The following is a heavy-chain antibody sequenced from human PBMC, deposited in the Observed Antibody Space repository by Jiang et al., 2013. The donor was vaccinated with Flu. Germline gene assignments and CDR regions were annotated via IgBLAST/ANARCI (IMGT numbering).Heavy chain of an antibody. Sequence: LLKPSETLSLTCTVSGGSISSYYWSWIRQPPGKGLEWIGFIHYSGSINYNPSLESRVTISVDTSKNQFSLKLTSVTAADTAVYYCARDSGVPDYGDYGLYAFALWGPGTKVTVSS. CDR1: GGSISSYY. D-gene: IGHD4-17*01. CDR2: IHYSGSI. V-gene: IGHV4-59*01. J-gene: IGHJ3*01. CDR3: ARDSGVPDYGDYGLYAFAL.